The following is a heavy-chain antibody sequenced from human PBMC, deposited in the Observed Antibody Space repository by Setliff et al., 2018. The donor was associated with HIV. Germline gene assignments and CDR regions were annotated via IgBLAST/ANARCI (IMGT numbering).Heavy chain of an antibody. V-gene: IGHV3-23*01. J-gene: IGHJ4*02. CDR2: IGGSGDNT. Sequence: PGGSLRLSCAASGFTFRTYDMSWVRQAPGKGLEWVSTIGGSGDNTYYEDSVKGRFTISRDNSKNTLYLQMNSLRAEDTAVYYCAKLPHGGPLYYFDYWGQGTLVTVSS. CDR3: AKLPHGGPLYYFDY. CDR1: GFTFRTYD. D-gene: IGHD2-15*01.